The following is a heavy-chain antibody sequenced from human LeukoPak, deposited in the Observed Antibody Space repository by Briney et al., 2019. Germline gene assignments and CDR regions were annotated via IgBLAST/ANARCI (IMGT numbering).Heavy chain of an antibody. D-gene: IGHD5-12*01. CDR2: ISGSGGST. CDR3: AKARGYSYGSEY. Sequence: GGSLRLSCAASGFTFSSYAMSWVRQAPGKGLKWVSAISGSGGSTHYADSVKGRFTISRDNSKNTLYLQMNSLGAEDTAVYYCAKARGYSYGSEYWGQGTRVTVSS. V-gene: IGHV3-23*01. CDR1: GFTFSSYA. J-gene: IGHJ4*02.